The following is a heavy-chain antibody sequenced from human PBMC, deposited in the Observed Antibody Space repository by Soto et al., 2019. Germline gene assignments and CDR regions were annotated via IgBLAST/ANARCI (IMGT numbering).Heavy chain of an antibody. Sequence: SETLSLTCTVSGGSISSGDYYWSWIRQPPGKGLEWIGYIYYSGSTYYNPSLKSRVTISVDTSKNQFSLKLSSVTAADTAVYYCARDLLIATFYDSSGYYGIDVWGQGPTVTVYS. D-gene: IGHD3-22*01. J-gene: IGHJ6*02. CDR2: IYYSGST. V-gene: IGHV4-30-4*01. CDR1: GGSISSGDYY. CDR3: ARDLLIATFYDSSGYYGIDV.